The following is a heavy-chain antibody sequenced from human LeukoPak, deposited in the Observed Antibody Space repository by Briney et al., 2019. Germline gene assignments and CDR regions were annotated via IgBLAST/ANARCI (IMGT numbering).Heavy chain of an antibody. CDR1: GFTFSSYS. V-gene: IGHV3-48*04. D-gene: IGHD6-13*01. CDR3: ARVGYSSSWYVKDYYYYYGMDV. Sequence: PGGSLRLSCAASGFTFSSYSMNWVRQAPGKGLEWVSYISSSSSTIYYADSVKGRFTISRDNAKNSLYLQMNSLRAEDTAVYYCARVGYSSSWYVKDYYYYYGMDVWGQGTTVTVSS. J-gene: IGHJ6*02. CDR2: ISSSSSTI.